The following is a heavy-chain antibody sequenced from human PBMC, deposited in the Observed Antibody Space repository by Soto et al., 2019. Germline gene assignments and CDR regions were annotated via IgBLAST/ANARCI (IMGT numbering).Heavy chain of an antibody. V-gene: IGHV1-69*01. J-gene: IGHJ6*02. Sequence: QVQLVQSGAEVKKPGSSVKVSCKASGGTFSSYAISWVRQAPGQGLEWMGGIIPISGTANYAQKVQGRGTITADESTSTAYMELSSLIAEDTAVYYCARSQGSSTSLEIYYYYYYGMDVWGQGTTVTVSS. CDR2: IIPISGTA. CDR3: ARSQGSSTSLEIYYYYYYGMDV. D-gene: IGHD2-2*01. CDR1: GGTFSSYA.